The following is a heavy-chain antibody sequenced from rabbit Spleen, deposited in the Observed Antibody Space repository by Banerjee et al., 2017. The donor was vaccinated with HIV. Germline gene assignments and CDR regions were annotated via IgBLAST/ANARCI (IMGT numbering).Heavy chain of an antibody. CDR1: GFSFSNNYV. CDR3: ARDTSSSFSSYGMDL. CDR2: ISAGDGST. V-gene: IGHV1S45*01. Sequence: QEQLEESGGDLVKPGASLTLTCTASGFSFSNNYVMCWVRQAPGKGLEWIACISAGDGSTYYASWAKGRFTISKTSSTTVTLQMTSLTAADTATYFCARDTSSSFSSYGMDLWGPGTLVTVS. J-gene: IGHJ6*01. D-gene: IGHD1-1*01.